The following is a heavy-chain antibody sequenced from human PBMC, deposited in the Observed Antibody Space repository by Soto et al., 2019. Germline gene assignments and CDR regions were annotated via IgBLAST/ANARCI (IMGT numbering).Heavy chain of an antibody. CDR2: IWSDGSNK. CDR1: GFTFSSYG. Sequence: QVQLVESGGGVVQPGRSLRLSCAASGFTFSSYGMHWVRQAPGKGLEWVAVIWSDGSNKYYADSVKGRFTISRDNSMTSLYLQMNTLRAEAPAVYYCARDVGSGSYGGGVYWGQGALSTVSS. CDR3: ARDVGSGSYGGGVY. D-gene: IGHD1-26*01. V-gene: IGHV3-33*01. J-gene: IGHJ4*02.